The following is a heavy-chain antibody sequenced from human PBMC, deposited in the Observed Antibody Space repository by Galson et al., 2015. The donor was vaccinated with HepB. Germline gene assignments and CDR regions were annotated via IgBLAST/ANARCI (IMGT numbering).Heavy chain of an antibody. CDR2: ISAYNGNT. CDR1: GYTFTSYG. D-gene: IGHD6-19*01. CDR3: AREDEWLVEYYFDY. J-gene: IGHJ4*02. Sequence: SVKVSCKASGYTFTSYGISWVRQAPGQGLEWMGWISAYNGNTNYAQKLHGRVTMTTDTSTSTAYMELRSLRSDDTAVYYCAREDEWLVEYYFDYWGQGTLVTVSS. V-gene: IGHV1-18*01.